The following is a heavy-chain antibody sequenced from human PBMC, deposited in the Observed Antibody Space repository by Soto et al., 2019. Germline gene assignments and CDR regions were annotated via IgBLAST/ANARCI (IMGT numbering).Heavy chain of an antibody. CDR1: GFTFSSYA. V-gene: IGHV3-30-3*01. D-gene: IGHD1-26*01. CDR3: ARAADSGSYGDDDFDI. J-gene: IGHJ3*02. CDR2: ISYDGSNK. Sequence: QVQLVESGGGVVQPGRSLRLSCAASGFTFSSYAMHWVRQAPGKGLEWVAVISYDGSNKYYADSVKGRFTISRDNSKNTLYLQMNSLRAEDTAVYYCARAADSGSYGDDDFDIWGQGTMVTVSS.